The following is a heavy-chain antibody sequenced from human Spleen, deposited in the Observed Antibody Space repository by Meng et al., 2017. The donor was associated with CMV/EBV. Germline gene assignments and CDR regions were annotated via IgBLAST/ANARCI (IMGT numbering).Heavy chain of an antibody. CDR3: ARDPHIVVVPAAYYYYYGMDV. D-gene: IGHD2-2*01. V-gene: IGHV1-18*01. CDR1: GYTFTSYG. CDR2: ISAYNGNT. J-gene: IGHJ6*02. Sequence: ASVKVSCKASGYTFTSYGISWVRQAPGQGLEWMGWISAYNGNTNYAQKLQGRVTKTTDTSTSTAYMELRSLRSDDTAVYYCARDPHIVVVPAAYYYYYGMDVWGQGTTVTVSS.